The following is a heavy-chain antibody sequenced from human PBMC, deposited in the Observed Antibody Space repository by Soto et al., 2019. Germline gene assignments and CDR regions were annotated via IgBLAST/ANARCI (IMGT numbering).Heavy chain of an antibody. J-gene: IGHJ3*02. CDR2: LNPDSGNT. CDR1: GYTFSNHA. V-gene: IGHV1-3*01. Sequence: ASVKVSCKASGYTFSNHAIHWVRQAPGQRLEWVGWLNPDSGNTKYSQKFQGRVTITRNTSASTAYMELSSLRSEDTAVYYCASTTHRRVFWSGYAFDIWDQGTMVTVSS. D-gene: IGHD3-3*01. CDR3: ASTTHRRVFWSGYAFDI.